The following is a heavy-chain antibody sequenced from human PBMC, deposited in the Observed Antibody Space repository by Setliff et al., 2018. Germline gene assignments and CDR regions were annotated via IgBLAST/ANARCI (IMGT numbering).Heavy chain of an antibody. V-gene: IGHV4-4*08. CDR3: ARALASGSYYGQSSYYMDV. CDR1: GASISSYF. D-gene: IGHD3-10*01. CDR2: IHTSEST. J-gene: IGHJ6*03. Sequence: SETLSLTCSVSGASISSYFWTWIRQPPGKGLEWIGNIHTSESTKYNPSLKSRVTISLDTSERQFSLKLTSVTAADTAVYYCARALASGSYYGQSSYYMDVWGKGTTVTVSS.